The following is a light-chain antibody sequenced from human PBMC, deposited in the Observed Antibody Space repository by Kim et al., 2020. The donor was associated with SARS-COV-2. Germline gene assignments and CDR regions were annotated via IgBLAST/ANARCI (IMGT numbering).Light chain of an antibody. V-gene: IGKV3-20*01. J-gene: IGKJ4*01. CDR2: GAS. CDR3: QQYASSPLT. Sequence: SPGERATLSCRASQSVSSSYLAWYQQKPGQAPRILIYGASSRATGIPDRFSGSGSGTDFTLTISRLEPEDFAVYYCQQYASSPLTFGGGTKVEIK. CDR1: QSVSSSY.